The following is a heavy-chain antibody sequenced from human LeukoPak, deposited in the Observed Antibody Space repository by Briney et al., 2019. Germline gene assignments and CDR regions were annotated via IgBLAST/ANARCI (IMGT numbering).Heavy chain of an antibody. CDR3: ARTAVAGYFDY. J-gene: IGHJ4*02. CDR2: IYYSGST. CDR1: GGSISSYY. D-gene: IGHD6-19*01. Sequence: PSESLSLTCTVSGGSISSYYWSWIRRPPGKGLEWIGYIYYSGSTNYNPSLKSRVTISVDTSKNQFSLKLSSVTAADTAVYYCARTAVAGYFDYWGQGTLVTVSS. V-gene: IGHV4-59*08.